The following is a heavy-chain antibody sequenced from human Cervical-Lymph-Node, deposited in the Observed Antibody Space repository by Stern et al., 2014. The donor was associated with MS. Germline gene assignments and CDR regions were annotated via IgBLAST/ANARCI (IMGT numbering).Heavy chain of an antibody. V-gene: IGHV5-51*01. CDR2: IHPGDSEV. Sequence: VQLVQSGAGVKRPGQSLKISCRASGNSFTNYWVAWVRQKPGKGLEWMGIIHPGDSEVRYSPSFQGRVTMSVDRSINTAYLQWSSLQPSDTAMYYCARQLGHSNFLHYWGQGVLVTVSS. D-gene: IGHD4-11*01. J-gene: IGHJ4*02. CDR1: GNSFTNYW. CDR3: ARQLGHSNFLHY.